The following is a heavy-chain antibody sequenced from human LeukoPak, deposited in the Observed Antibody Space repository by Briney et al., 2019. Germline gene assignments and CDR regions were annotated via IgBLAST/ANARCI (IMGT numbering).Heavy chain of an antibody. J-gene: IGHJ3*02. D-gene: IGHD2-2*02. CDR1: GFTFSSYW. CDR3: ARGWGDCTTVSCYTGGDAFDI. Sequence: GGSLRLSCVASGFTFSSYWMSWVRQAPGKGLEWVANIKQDGSEKYYVDSVKGRFTISRDNAKNSLFLQMNSLRAEDTAVYYCARGWGDCTTVSCYTGGDAFDIWGQGTMVTVSS. CDR2: IKQDGSEK. V-gene: IGHV3-7*01.